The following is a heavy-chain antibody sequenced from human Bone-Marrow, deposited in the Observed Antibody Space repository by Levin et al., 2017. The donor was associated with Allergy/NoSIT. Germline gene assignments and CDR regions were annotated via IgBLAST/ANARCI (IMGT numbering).Heavy chain of an antibody. CDR1: GDSVSTKSAA. CDR2: TYYRSKWSN. CDR3: VRNSGGDLDV. D-gene: IGHD1-7*01. J-gene: IGHJ6*02. Sequence: SETLSLTCAISGDSVSTKSAAWNWIRQSPSRGLEWLGRTYYRSKWSNDYAVSVKSRISVNPDTSKNQFSLQLKSVTPEDTAVYYCVRNSGGDLDVWGQGTTVTVSS. V-gene: IGHV6-1*01.